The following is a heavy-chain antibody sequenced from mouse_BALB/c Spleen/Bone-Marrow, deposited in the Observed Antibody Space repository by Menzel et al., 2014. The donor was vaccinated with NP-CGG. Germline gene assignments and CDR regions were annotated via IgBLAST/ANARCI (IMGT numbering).Heavy chain of an antibody. CDR3: TSTITRGYYFDY. CDR2: ISSGGSYT. V-gene: IGHV5-6-4*01. CDR1: GFTFSSYT. D-gene: IGHD2-4*01. Sequence: EVKLMESGGGLVKPGGSLKLSCAASGFTFSSYTMSWVRQTPEKRLEWVATISSGGSYTYYPDSVKGRFTISRDNAKNTLYLQMSSLKSEDTAMYYCTSTITRGYYFDYWGQGTTLTVSS. J-gene: IGHJ2*01.